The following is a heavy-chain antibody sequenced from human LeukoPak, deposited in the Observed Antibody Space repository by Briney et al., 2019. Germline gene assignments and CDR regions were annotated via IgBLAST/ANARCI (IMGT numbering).Heavy chain of an antibody. CDR3: AKAPGGHTAMDQYYFDY. CDR2: IKQDGSEK. V-gene: IGHV3-7*03. Sequence: GGSLRLSCAASGFTFSSYWMSWVRQAPGKGLEWVANIKQDGSEKYYVDSVKGRFTISRDNAKNSLYLQMNSLRAEDTAVYYCAKAPGGHTAMDQYYFDYWGQGTLVTVSS. J-gene: IGHJ4*02. CDR1: GFTFSSYW. D-gene: IGHD5-18*01.